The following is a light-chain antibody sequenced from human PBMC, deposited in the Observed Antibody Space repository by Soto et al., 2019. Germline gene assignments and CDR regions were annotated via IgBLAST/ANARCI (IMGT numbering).Light chain of an antibody. CDR3: QHYYSTPPMYT. J-gene: IGKJ2*01. CDR2: WAS. Sequence: DIVMTQSPASLAVSLGERATINCKSSQSVLYSSDNKNYLAWYQQKPGQPPKLLIYWASTRESGVPDRFSGSGSGTDFTLTISSLQAEAVAVYYCQHYYSTPPMYTFGQGTKLEIK. V-gene: IGKV4-1*01. CDR1: QSVLYSSDNKNY.